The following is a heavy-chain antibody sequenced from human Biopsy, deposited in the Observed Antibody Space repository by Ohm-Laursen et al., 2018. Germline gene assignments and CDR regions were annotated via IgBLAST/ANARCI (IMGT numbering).Heavy chain of an antibody. CDR2: INPNSGGT. J-gene: IGHJ2*01. CDR3: ARGGLNYWYFDL. V-gene: IGHV1-2*02. CDR1: GYTFTDSY. Sequence: GASVKVSCKASGYTFTDSYMHWVRQAPGQGLEWMGWINPNSGGTNYAQKFQGRVTMTRDMSMSTAYMELNRLRSDDTAVYYCARGGLNYWYFDLWGRGTLVTVSS. D-gene: IGHD1-26*01.